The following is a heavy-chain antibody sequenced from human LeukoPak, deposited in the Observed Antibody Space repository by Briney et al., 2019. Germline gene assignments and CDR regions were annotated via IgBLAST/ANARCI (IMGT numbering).Heavy chain of an antibody. J-gene: IGHJ4*02. D-gene: IGHD2-2*01. CDR1: EFTFDDYG. Sequence: GGSLRLSCAASEFTFDDYGMSWVRQAPGKGLEWVSGINWNGGSTGYADSVKGRFTISRDNAKNSLYLQMNSLRAEDTALYYCATGSFYCSSTSCYPYYFDYWGQGTLVTVSS. V-gene: IGHV3-20*04. CDR2: INWNGGST. CDR3: ATGSFYCSSTSCYPYYFDY.